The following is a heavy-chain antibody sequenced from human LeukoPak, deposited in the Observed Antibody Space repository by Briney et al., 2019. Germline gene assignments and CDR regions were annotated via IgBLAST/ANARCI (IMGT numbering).Heavy chain of an antibody. CDR2: ISSSSSYI. CDR1: GFTFSSYS. J-gene: IGHJ4*02. Sequence: GRSLRLSCAASGFTFSSYSMNWVRQAPGKGLEWVSSISSSSSYIYYADSVKGRFTISRDNAKNSLYLQMNSLRAEDTAVYYCARVAAAGTFPDYWGQGTLVTVSS. CDR3: ARVAAAGTFPDY. V-gene: IGHV3-21*01. D-gene: IGHD6-13*01.